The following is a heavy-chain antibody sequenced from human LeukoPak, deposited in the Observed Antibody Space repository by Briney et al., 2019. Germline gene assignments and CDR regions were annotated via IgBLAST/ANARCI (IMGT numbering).Heavy chain of an antibody. CDR2: ISWNSGSI. J-gene: IGHJ4*02. CDR3: AKDMRSGGIAAAGNFDY. D-gene: IGHD6-13*01. CDR1: GFTFDDYA. V-gene: IGHV3-9*01. Sequence: GGSLRPSCAASGFTFDDYAMHWVRQAPGKGLEWVSGISWNSGSIGYADSVKGRFTISRDNAKNSLYLQMNSLRAEDTALYYCAKDMRSGGIAAAGNFDYWGQGTLVTVSS.